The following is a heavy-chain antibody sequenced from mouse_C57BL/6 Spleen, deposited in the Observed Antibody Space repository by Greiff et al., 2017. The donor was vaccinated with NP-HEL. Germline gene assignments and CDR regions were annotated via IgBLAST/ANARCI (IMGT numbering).Heavy chain of an antibody. CDR3: ARGDQDYAMDY. V-gene: IGHV1-81*01. J-gene: IGHJ4*01. Sequence: QVQLKESGAELARPGASVKLSCKASGYTFTSYGISWVKQRTGQGLEWIGEIYPRSGNTYYNEKFKGKATLPADKSYSTAYMELRSLTSEDSAVXFCARGDQDYAMDYWGQGTSVTVSS. D-gene: IGHD3-3*01. CDR2: IYPRSGNT. CDR1: GYTFTSYG.